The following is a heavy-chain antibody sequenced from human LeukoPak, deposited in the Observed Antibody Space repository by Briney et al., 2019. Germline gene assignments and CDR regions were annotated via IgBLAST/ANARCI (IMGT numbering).Heavy chain of an antibody. CDR3: ARAGSSSSRWYFDL. CDR1: GGSISSSSYY. V-gene: IGHV4-39*07. Sequence: SETLSLTCTVSGGSISSSSYYWGWIRQPPGKGLEWIGSIYYSGSTYYNPSLKSRVTISVDTSKNQFSLKLSSVTAADTAVYYCARAGSSSSRWYFDLWAVAPWSLSPQ. J-gene: IGHJ2*01. CDR2: IYYSGST. D-gene: IGHD6-13*01.